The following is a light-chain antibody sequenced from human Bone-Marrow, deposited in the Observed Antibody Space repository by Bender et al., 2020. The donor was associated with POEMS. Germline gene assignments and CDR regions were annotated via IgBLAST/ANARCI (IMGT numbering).Light chain of an antibody. V-gene: IGLV1-36*01. CDR2: YDD. Sequence: QSVLTQPPSVSGAPGQRVTIPCTGSSSNIGNHGVNWYQQLPGEAPKLLIYYDDLLTPGVSDRFSASKSGTSASLAISELQSEDEALYYCSAWDDSLSGWVFGGGTKLTVL. J-gene: IGLJ3*02. CDR3: SAWDDSLSGWV. CDR1: SSNIGNHG.